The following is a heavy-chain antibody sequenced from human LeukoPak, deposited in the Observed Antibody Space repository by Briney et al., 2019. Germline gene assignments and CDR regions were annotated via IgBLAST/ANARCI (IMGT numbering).Heavy chain of an antibody. V-gene: IGHV3-7*01. J-gene: IGHJ4*02. Sequence: QPGGSLRLSCGTSGFPFSTHWMTWVRQAAGKGLEWAANINQDGSEKYHAASVKGRFTISRDNARNSLYLQMNSLRAEDTAVYYCARDWGGTVPFDYWGQGTLVTVSS. CDR2: INQDGSEK. CDR3: ARDWGGTVPFDY. CDR1: GFPFSTHW. D-gene: IGHD3-16*01.